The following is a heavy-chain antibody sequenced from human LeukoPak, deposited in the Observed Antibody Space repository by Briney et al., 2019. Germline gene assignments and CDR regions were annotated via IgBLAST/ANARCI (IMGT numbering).Heavy chain of an antibody. CDR1: GGSMTDYY. V-gene: IGHV4-59*01. J-gene: IGHJ5*02. CDR2: IHNTGGT. Sequence: PSETLSLTCSVSGGSMTDYYWTWIRQPPGKGREYIGYIHNTGGTSYNPSLMNRVSMSLDTSKNRFSLTLDSVTAADTAIYYCARDLGVKRAFTPWGQGTLVTVSS. D-gene: IGHD3-3*01. CDR3: ARDLGVKRAFTP.